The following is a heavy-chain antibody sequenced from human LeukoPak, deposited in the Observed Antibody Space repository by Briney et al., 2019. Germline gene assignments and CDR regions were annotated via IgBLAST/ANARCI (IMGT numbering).Heavy chain of an antibody. J-gene: IGHJ4*02. CDR3: ASLPLRWGDFGY. CDR2: INHRGST. Sequence: NPSETLSLTCAVSGGSFSGYYWSWIRQPPGEGLEWIGEINHRGSTNYNPSLKSRVTILVDPSKNQFSLTLHSVTAADTAVYYCASLPLRWGDFGYWGQGTLVAVSS. D-gene: IGHD3-16*01. CDR1: GGSFSGYY. V-gene: IGHV4-34*01.